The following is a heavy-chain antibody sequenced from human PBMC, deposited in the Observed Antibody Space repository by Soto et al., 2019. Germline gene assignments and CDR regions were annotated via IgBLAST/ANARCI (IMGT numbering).Heavy chain of an antibody. CDR2: IKSDGSSS. Sequence: PGGSQRLSCAASGVPFSRYWMHWVRQAPGKGLAWVSRIKSDGSSSDYADSVKGRFTISRDNAMNSLYLQMNSLRAEDTAVYYCARDQPGYSYGYGLGYWGQGTLVTVSS. J-gene: IGHJ4*02. CDR1: GVPFSRYW. CDR3: ARDQPGYSYGYGLGY. V-gene: IGHV3-74*01. D-gene: IGHD5-18*01.